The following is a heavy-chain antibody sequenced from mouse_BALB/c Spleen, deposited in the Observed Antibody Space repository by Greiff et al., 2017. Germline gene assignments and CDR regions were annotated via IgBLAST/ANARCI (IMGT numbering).Heavy chain of an antibody. Sequence: QVQLKQSGPGLVAPSQSLSITCTVSGFSLTGYGVNWVRQPPGKGLEWLGMIWGDGSTDYNSALKSRLSISKDNSKSQVFLKMNSLQTDDTARYYCARDQDYRYDAGAGYYYAMDYWGQGTSVTVSS. V-gene: IGHV2-6-7*01. J-gene: IGHJ4*01. CDR1: GFSLTGYG. CDR3: ARDQDYRYDAGAGYYYAMDY. D-gene: IGHD2-14*01. CDR2: IWGDGST.